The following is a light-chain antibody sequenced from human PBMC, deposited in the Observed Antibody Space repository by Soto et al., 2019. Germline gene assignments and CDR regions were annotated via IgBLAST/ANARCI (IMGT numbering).Light chain of an antibody. CDR1: QSVLYSSNNKNY. J-gene: IGKJ4*01. CDR3: QQYYSTPLT. V-gene: IGKV4-1*01. CDR2: WSS. Sequence: DIVMTQSPDSLAVSLGERATINCKSSQSVLYSSNNKNYLAWYQXKPGQPPKLLIYWSSTRESGVPDRFSGSGSGTDFTLTISSLQAEDVAVYYCQQYYSTPLTFGGGAKVDIK.